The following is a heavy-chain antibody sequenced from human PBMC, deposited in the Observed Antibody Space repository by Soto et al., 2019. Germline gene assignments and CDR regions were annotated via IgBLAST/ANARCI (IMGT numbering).Heavy chain of an antibody. D-gene: IGHD3-22*01. Sequence: ASVKVSCKASGNSFTTYYMHWVRQAPGQGLEWMGIINPSGGRTTYAQKFQGRVTMTRDTSTSTFHMELSSLTSEDTTVYYCAGLYHYDSSGYYDYWGQGTLVTVSS. CDR2: INPSGGRT. V-gene: IGHV1-46*01. J-gene: IGHJ4*02. CDR3: AGLYHYDSSGYYDY. CDR1: GNSFTTYY.